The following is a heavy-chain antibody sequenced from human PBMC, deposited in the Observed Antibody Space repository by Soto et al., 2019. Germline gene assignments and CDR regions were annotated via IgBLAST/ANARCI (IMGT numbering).Heavy chain of an antibody. CDR1: GFTFSSYA. CDR2: ISYDGSNK. V-gene: IGHV3-30-3*01. D-gene: IGHD2-2*01. J-gene: IGHJ4*02. CDR3: ARDSAAYFDY. Sequence: LRLSCAASGFTFSSYAMHWVRQAPGKGLEWVAVISYDGSNKYYADSVKGRFTISRDNSKNTLYLQMNSLRAEDTAVYYCARDSAAYFDYWGQGTLVTVSS.